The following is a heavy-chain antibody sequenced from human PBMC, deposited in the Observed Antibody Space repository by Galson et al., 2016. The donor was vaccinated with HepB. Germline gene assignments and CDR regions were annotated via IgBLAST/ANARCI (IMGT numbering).Heavy chain of an antibody. CDR2: ISNSGVST. CDR1: GFTFTNYG. D-gene: IGHD3-10*01. Sequence: SLRLSCAASGFTFTNYGMSWVRQAPGQGLEWVSSISNSGVSTFYADSVKGRFTITRDNSKNTLYLQMNSLRAEDTAVYYCARTLTAGTHWYFDLWGRGTLVTVPS. J-gene: IGHJ2*01. CDR3: ARTLTAGTHWYFDL. V-gene: IGHV3-23*01.